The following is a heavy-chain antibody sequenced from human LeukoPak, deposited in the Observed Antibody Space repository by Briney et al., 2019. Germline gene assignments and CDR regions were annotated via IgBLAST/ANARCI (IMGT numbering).Heavy chain of an antibody. J-gene: IGHJ4*02. CDR2: IYYSGST. D-gene: IGHD6-6*01. CDR1: GGSISSGGYY. V-gene: IGHV4-31*03. Sequence: SETLSLTCTVSGGSISSGGYYWSWIRQHPGKGLEWIGYIYYSGSTYYNPPLKSRVTISVDTSKNQFSLKLSSVTAADTAVYYCASTPYSSSDYSYYLDYWGQGTLVTVSS. CDR3: ASTPYSSSDYSYYLDY.